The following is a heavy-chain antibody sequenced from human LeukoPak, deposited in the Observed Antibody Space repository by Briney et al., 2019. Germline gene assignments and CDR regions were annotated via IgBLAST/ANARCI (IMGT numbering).Heavy chain of an antibody. CDR2: IYYNGNT. CDR3: ARLTALAGHRGAFDI. D-gene: IGHD6-19*01. J-gene: IGHJ3*02. Sequence: SETLSLTCNVSGGSIGGHTFYWDWIRQPPGKGLEWIATIYYNGNTFYNPSLKSRVAISIDMSKSQFSLQLSSVTAAETAIYYSARLTALAGHRGAFDIWGPGTMVTVSS. V-gene: IGHV4-39*01. CDR1: GGSIGGHTFY.